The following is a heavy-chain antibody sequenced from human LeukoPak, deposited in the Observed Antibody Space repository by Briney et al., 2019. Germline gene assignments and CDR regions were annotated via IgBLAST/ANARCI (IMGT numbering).Heavy chain of an antibody. Sequence: PGGSLRLSCAASGFTFSSYSMNWVRQAPGKGLEWVSSISSSSSYIYYADSVKGRFTISRDNAKNSLYLQMNSLRAEDTAVYYCARGRHHPPNWFDPWGQGTLVTVSS. CDR1: GFTFSSYS. CDR2: ISSSSSYI. J-gene: IGHJ5*02. CDR3: ARGRHHPPNWFDP. V-gene: IGHV3-21*04.